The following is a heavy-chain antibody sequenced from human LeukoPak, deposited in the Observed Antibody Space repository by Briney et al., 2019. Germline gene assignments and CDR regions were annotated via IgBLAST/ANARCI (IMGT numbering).Heavy chain of an antibody. J-gene: IGHJ6*03. CDR1: KFRFSDYG. CDR2: IRYDGTKT. V-gene: IGHV3-30*02. D-gene: IGHD3-10*01. Sequence: GGSLRLSCSASKFRFSDYGMHWVRQAPGKGLEWVAFIRYDGTKTNYAESVRGRFTISRDNSKNTLYLQMNSLRADDTAVFYCAKDGVILAPGESWYMDVWGSGTPVTVSS. CDR3: AKDGVILAPGESWYMDV.